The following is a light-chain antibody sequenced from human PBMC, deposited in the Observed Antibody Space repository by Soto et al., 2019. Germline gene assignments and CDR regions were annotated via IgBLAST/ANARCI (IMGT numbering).Light chain of an antibody. CDR1: SSDIGAYDY. Sequence: QSVLTQPASLSGSPGQSITISCTGTSSDIGAYDYVSWYQQHPGKAPKLMIYEGGKRPSGVSNRFSGSKSGNTASLTISGLQTEDEADYYCCSYVGSSTFVFGTGTKVTVL. V-gene: IGLV2-23*01. J-gene: IGLJ1*01. CDR3: CSYVGSSTFV. CDR2: EGG.